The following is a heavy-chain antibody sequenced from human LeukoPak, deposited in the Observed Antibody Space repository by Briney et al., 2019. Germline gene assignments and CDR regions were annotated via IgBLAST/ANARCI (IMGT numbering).Heavy chain of an antibody. D-gene: IGHD6-13*01. CDR2: IYWDDDK. CDR1: GFSLSSNGVG. CDR3: AHRRPAAALLDP. V-gene: IGHV2-5*02. Sequence: SGPTLAKPTQTLTLTCTFSGFSLSSNGVGVGWIRQPPGKALEWLALIYWDDDKRYSPSLKSRLTITKDTSKNQVVLTMTNMDPVDTATYCCAHRRPAAALLDPWGQGTLVTVSS. J-gene: IGHJ5*02.